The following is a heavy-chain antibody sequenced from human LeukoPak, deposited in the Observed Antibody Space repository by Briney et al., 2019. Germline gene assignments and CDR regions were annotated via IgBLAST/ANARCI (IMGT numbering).Heavy chain of an antibody. D-gene: IGHD3-22*01. CDR1: GGTISAGDYY. V-gene: IGHV4-30-4*08. J-gene: IGHJ3*02. CDR2: IYYSGST. Sequence: SQTLSLTCTVSGGTISAGDYYWHWIRQPPGKGLEWIRYIYYSGSTYYNPALNTRATISVDTSKNKYSLKLSSVTPAEPSVSFCARGITMIDRAAFDIWGQRTTGTVSS. CDR3: ARGITMIDRAAFDI.